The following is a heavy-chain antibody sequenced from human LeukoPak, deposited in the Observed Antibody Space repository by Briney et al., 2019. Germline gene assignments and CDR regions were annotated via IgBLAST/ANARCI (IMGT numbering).Heavy chain of an antibody. J-gene: IGHJ5*02. CDR1: GGTFSSYA. V-gene: IGHV1-69*04. D-gene: IGHD4-17*01. CDR2: IIPILGIA. CDR3: ARGHDYGNWFDP. Sequence: SVKVSCKASGGTFSSYAISWVRQAPGQGLEWMGRIIPILGIANYAQKFQGRVTITADKSTSTAYMELSSLRSEDTAVYYCARGHDYGNWFDPWGQGTLVTVSS.